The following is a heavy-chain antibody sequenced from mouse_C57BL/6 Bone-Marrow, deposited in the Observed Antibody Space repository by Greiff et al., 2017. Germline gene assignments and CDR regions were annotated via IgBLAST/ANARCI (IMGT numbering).Heavy chain of an antibody. D-gene: IGHD2-4*01. CDR2: FYPGSGSI. V-gene: IGHV1-62-2*01. Sequence: QVQLQQSGAELVKPGASVKLSCKASGYIFTEYTIHWVKQRSGQGLEGIGWFYPGSGSIKYNERFKDKATLTADKSSNTVYMELSRLKSEDSAVYFGARHERYYDYEGYFDYWGQGTTLPVSS. CDR1: GYIFTEYT. CDR3: ARHERYYDYEGYFDY. J-gene: IGHJ2*01.